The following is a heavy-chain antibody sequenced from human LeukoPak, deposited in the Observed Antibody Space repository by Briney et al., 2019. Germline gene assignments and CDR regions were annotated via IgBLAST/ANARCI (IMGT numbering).Heavy chain of an antibody. CDR1: GYTFTSYA. CDR2: INAGNGNT. D-gene: IGHD3-9*01. Sequence: APVKVSCKASGYTFTSYAMHWVRQAPGQRLEWMGWINAGNGNTKYSQKFQGRVTITRDTSASTAYMELSSLRSEDTAVYYCARDLGPLRYFDWLSDYYYYGMDVWGQGTTVTVSS. CDR3: ARDLGPLRYFDWLSDYYYYGMDV. V-gene: IGHV1-3*01. J-gene: IGHJ6*02.